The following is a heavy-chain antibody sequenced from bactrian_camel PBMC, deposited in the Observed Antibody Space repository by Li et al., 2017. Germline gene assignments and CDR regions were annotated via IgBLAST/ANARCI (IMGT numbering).Heavy chain of an antibody. CDR2: ICGSGYT. CDR3: AAGFSGIRPTLLAQRYDY. V-gene: IGHV3S53*01. J-gene: IGHJ4*01. D-gene: IGHD3*01. Sequence: HVQLVESGGGSVQPGGSLRLSCAASGSIYRINCMGWFRQAPGKERERVAAICGSGYTDYAGSVKGRFTISQDNAINTLYLQMNRLIPEDTAMYYCAAGFSGIRPTLLAQRYDYWGQGTQVTVS. CDR1: GSIYRINC.